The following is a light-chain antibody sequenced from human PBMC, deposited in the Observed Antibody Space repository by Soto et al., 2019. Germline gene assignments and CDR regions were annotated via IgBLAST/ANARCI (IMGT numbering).Light chain of an antibody. CDR3: AAWDDSLKGGV. J-gene: IGLJ3*02. CDR1: SSNIGNNA. CDR2: YDD. V-gene: IGLV1-36*01. Sequence: QSVLTQPPSVSEAPRQRVTISCSGSSSNIGNNAVNWYQQLPGKAPKLLIYYDDLLPSGVSDRFSGSKSGTSASLAISGLQSEDEADYYCAAWDDSLKGGVFGGGTKLTVL.